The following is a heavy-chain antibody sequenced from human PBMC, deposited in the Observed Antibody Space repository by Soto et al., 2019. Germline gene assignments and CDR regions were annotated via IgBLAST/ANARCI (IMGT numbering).Heavy chain of an antibody. CDR1: GFTFRRYA. CDR2: LSGSGSGS. V-gene: IGHV3-23*01. D-gene: IGHD3-22*01. J-gene: IGHJ4*01. Sequence: WGSLRLSCAASGFTFRRYAMDWVRQAPGKGLEWFSTLSGSGSGSYYPDSLRGRFTISRDNSKNTLYLQMNNLRAEDTAVYYCAKAPISLDGSGYYFASFDYWGHGTRVTVSS. CDR3: AKAPISLDGSGYYFASFDY.